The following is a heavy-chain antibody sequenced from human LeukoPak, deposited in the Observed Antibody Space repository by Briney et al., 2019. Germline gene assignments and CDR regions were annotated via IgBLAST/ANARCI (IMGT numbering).Heavy chain of an antibody. V-gene: IGHV3-53*05. J-gene: IGHJ4*02. CDR2: VYTGGTT. Sequence: PGGSLILSCAASGFSVISNYMSWVRQAPGKGLEWVSIVYTGGTTQFADSVKGRFSVSRDRPKNTVYLHMISLTTEDTAVYFCAKGGPPDFYGWGSPLDSWGQGTLVTVSS. CDR1: GFSVISNY. CDR3: AKGGPPDFYGWGSPLDS. D-gene: IGHD3-10*01.